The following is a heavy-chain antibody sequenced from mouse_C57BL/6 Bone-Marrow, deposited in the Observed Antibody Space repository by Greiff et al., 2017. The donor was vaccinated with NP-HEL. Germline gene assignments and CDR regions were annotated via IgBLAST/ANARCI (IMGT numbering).Heavy chain of an antibody. D-gene: IGHD4-1*01. CDR1: GFTFSDYG. CDR3: ARRTGTGFDY. J-gene: IGHJ2*01. Sequence: EVQVVESGGGLVKPGGSLKLSCAASGFTFSDYGMHWVRQAPEKGLEWVAYISSGSSTIYYAVTVKGRFTISRDNAKNTLFLQMTSLRSEDTAMYYCARRTGTGFDYWGQGTTLTVSS. CDR2: ISSGSSTI. V-gene: IGHV5-17*01.